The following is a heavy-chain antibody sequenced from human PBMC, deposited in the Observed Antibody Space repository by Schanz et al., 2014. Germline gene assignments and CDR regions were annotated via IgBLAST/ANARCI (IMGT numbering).Heavy chain of an antibody. CDR1: GYTFTTYY. Sequence: QVQLVQSGAEVKKPGVSVKVSCKASGYTFTTYYIHWVRQAPGQGLEWMGLINPSVGNTNYAQKFRGRVTMTRDTSTSTVYMELSSLRSEDTAVYFCARGTSTGAFDIWGQGTMVTVSS. J-gene: IGHJ3*02. V-gene: IGHV1-46*03. CDR2: INPSVGNT. CDR3: ARGTSTGAFDI.